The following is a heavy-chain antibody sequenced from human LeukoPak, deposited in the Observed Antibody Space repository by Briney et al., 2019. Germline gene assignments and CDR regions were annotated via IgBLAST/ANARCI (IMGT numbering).Heavy chain of an antibody. V-gene: IGHV4-61*02. CDR3: ARGYCSGGSCYSYYYYNYMDV. J-gene: IGHJ6*03. CDR1: GASINSGSYY. D-gene: IGHD2-15*01. CDR2: IYTSGST. Sequence: SGTLSLTCTVSGASINSGSYYWSWIRQPAGKGLEWIGRIYTSGSTDYNPSLKSRVTISVDTSKNQFSLKLSSVTAADTAVYYCARGYCSGGSCYSYYYYNYMDVWGKGTTVTVSS.